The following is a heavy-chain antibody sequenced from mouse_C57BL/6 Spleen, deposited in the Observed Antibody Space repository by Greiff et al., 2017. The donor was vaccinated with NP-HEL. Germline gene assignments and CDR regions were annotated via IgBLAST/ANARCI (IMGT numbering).Heavy chain of an antibody. CDR3: ARSYGSSYVDWDY. CDR2: IHPNSGST. J-gene: IGHJ2*01. D-gene: IGHD1-1*01. V-gene: IGHV1-64*01. Sequence: QVQLQQPGAELVKPGASVKLSCKASGYTFTSYWMHWVKQRPGQGLEWIGMIHPNSGSTNYNEKFKSKATLTVDKSSSTAYMQLSSLTSEDSAVYYCARSYGSSYVDWDYWGQGTTLTVSS. CDR1: GYTFTSYW.